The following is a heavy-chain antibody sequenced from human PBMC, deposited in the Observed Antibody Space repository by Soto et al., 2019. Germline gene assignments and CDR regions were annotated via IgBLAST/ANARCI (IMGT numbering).Heavy chain of an antibody. V-gene: IGHV1-2*02. J-gene: IGHJ6*02. Sequence: QVQLVQSGTEVKRPGDSVKVSCKASGYTFTGYYVHWVRQAPGQGLEWMGWIHPNSGDTYLAQRFQGRVTMNRDTAAGTAHMEPRGVTPDATAEYYCAKGGARVAAGTRVYLYNAMDVWGQGTTVTVSS. CDR2: IHPNSGDT. CDR1: GYTFTGYY. CDR3: AKGGARVAAGTRVYLYNAMDV. D-gene: IGHD2-8*01.